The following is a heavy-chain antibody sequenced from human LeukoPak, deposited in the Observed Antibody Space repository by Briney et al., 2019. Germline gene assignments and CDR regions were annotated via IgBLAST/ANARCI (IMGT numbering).Heavy chain of an antibody. V-gene: IGHV4-59*11. Sequence: SETLSLTCTVSGGSISNHYWSWIRQPSGKGLEWIGYIHYGGNTDYNPSLKGRLTISVDTSKNQFSLKLSSVTAADTGVYYCVRRGDGYPYYFDYWGQGTLVTVSS. CDR1: GGSISNHY. CDR3: VRRGDGYPYYFDY. J-gene: IGHJ4*02. D-gene: IGHD5-24*01. CDR2: IHYGGNT.